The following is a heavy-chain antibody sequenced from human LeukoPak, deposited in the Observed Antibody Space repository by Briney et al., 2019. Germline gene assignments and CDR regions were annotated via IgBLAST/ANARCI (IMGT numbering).Heavy chain of an antibody. Sequence: ASVKVSCKASGYTFTSYAMHWVRQAPGQRLEWMGWINAGNGNTKYSQKFQGRVTITRDTSASTAYMELSSLRSEDTAVYYCARGYDSSGYQFDPWGQGTLVTVSS. J-gene: IGHJ5*02. CDR2: INAGNGNT. D-gene: IGHD3-22*01. CDR3: ARGYDSSGYQFDP. CDR1: GYTFTSYA. V-gene: IGHV1-3*01.